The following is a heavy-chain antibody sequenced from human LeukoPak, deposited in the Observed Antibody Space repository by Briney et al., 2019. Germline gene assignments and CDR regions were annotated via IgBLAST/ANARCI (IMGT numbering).Heavy chain of an antibody. V-gene: IGHV1-18*01. Sequence: ASVKVSCKASGYTFTSYGISWVRQAPGQGLEWMGWISAYNGNTNYAQKLQGRVTMTRDTSTSTVYMELSSLRSEDTAVYYCARVAPYSSSRRFDYWGQGTLVTVSS. CDR1: GYTFTSYG. CDR2: ISAYNGNT. D-gene: IGHD6-13*01. CDR3: ARVAPYSSSRRFDY. J-gene: IGHJ4*02.